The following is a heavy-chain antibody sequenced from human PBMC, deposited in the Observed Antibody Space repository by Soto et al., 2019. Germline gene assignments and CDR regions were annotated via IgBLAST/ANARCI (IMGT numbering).Heavy chain of an antibody. CDR3: AKDDFSYRGADSFDF. J-gene: IGHJ4*01. CDR1: GFSVTNFA. V-gene: IGHV3-23*01. Sequence: GGSLRLSSAASGFSVTNFAMSWVRQAPGKGLEWVAGIGASGDITWYADSVKGRLSISRDNSKNTLYLQLNSLRFEDTAVYYCAKDDFSYRGADSFDFLGPGTLVTVPS. D-gene: IGHD2-15*01. CDR2: IGASGDIT.